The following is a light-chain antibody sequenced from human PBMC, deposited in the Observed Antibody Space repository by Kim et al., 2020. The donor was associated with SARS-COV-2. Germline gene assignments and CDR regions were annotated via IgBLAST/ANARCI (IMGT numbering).Light chain of an antibody. Sequence: SVSPGERATLSCRASQSVTNDLAWYQQKPGQAPRLLIYGTSTRATGIPARFSGSGSGTEFTLTISSLQSEDFAVYYCQQYNDWSYTFGQGTKLEIK. CDR1: QSVTND. CDR3: QQYNDWSYT. J-gene: IGKJ2*01. CDR2: GTS. V-gene: IGKV3-15*01.